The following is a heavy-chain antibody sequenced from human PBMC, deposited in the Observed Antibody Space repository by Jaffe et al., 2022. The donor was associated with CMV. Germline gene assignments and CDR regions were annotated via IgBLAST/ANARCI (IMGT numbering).Heavy chain of an antibody. CDR3: AAHPDMVATLVDY. V-gene: IGHV4-39*01. D-gene: IGHD5-12*01. Sequence: QLQLQESGPGLVKPSETLSLTCTVSGGSISSSSYYWGWIRQPPGKGLEWIGSIYYSGSTYYNPSLKSRVTISVDTSKNQFSLKLSSVTAADTAVYYCAAHPDMVATLVDYWGQGTLVTVSS. CDR1: GGSISSSSYY. CDR2: IYYSGST. J-gene: IGHJ4*02.